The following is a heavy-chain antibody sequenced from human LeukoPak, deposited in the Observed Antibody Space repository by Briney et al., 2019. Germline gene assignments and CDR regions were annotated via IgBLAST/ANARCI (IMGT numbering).Heavy chain of an antibody. V-gene: IGHV7-4-1*02. D-gene: IGHD3-9*01. CDR3: ARCPNYDILTGYSYNWFDP. J-gene: IGHJ5*02. CDR1: GYTFISYA. Sequence: ASVKVSCKASGYTFISYAVNWVRQAPGQGLEWMGWINTDTGNPTYAQGFTGRVVFSLDTSVSTTYLQISSLKAEDTALYYCARCPNYDILTGYSYNWFDPWGQGTMVTVSS. CDR2: INTDTGNP.